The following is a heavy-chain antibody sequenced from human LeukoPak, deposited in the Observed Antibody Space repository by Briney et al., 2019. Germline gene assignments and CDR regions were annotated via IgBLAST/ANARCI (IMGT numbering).Heavy chain of an antibody. V-gene: IGHV1-69*06. CDR1: GYTFTGYY. D-gene: IGHD1-26*01. Sequence: GASVKVSCKASGYTFTGYYIHWVRQAPGQGLEWMGGIIPIFGTANYAQKFQGRVTITADKSTSTAYMELSSLRSEDTAVYYWARGGSPHHYYYYYMDVWGKGTTVTVSS. J-gene: IGHJ6*03. CDR2: IIPIFGTA. CDR3: ARGGSPHHYYYYYMDV.